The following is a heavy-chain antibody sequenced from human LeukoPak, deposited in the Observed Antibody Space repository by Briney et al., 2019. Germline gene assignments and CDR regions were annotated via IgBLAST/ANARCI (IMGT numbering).Heavy chain of an antibody. CDR2: IIPRFATT. Sequence: EASVKVSCKASGGTFSSYALSWVRQAPGQGLEWMGGIIPRFATTKYGQTFQGRVTLTADESTSTAYMELSSLRSEDTAMYSCVRVLAAQDAFDIWGQGTMVTVSS. J-gene: IGHJ3*02. CDR1: GGTFSSYA. V-gene: IGHV1-69*13. CDR3: VRVLAAQDAFDI. D-gene: IGHD6-6*01.